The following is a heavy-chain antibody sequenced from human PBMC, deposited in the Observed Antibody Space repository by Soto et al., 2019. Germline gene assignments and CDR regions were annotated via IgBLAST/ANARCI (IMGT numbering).Heavy chain of an antibody. CDR1: GFSLTTSGVG. J-gene: IGHJ4*02. CDR3: AHRVLRTVFGLVTTTAIYLDV. V-gene: IGHV2-5*02. Sequence: QITLNESGPTVVRPTETLTLTCRFSGFSLTTSGVGVGWIRQSPGKAPEGLALIYWDDDKRYSASLKSRLTITRDTSKNQVVLTVSDLDPTDTATYYCAHRVLRTVFGLVTTTAIYLDVWGQGTPVAVSS. D-gene: IGHD3-3*01. CDR2: IYWDDDK.